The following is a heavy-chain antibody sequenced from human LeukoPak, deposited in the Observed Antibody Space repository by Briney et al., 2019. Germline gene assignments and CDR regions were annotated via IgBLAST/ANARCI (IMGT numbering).Heavy chain of an antibody. D-gene: IGHD3-16*02. V-gene: IGHV4-34*01. Sequence: SETLSLTCAVYGGSFGGYYWSWIRQPPGKGLEWIGEINHSGSTKYNPSLKSRVTISVDTSKNQFSLKLSSVTAADTAVYYCARAGYDYVWGSYRANWFDPWGQGTLVTVSS. CDR1: GGSFGGYY. J-gene: IGHJ5*02. CDR3: ARAGYDYVWGSYRANWFDP. CDR2: INHSGST.